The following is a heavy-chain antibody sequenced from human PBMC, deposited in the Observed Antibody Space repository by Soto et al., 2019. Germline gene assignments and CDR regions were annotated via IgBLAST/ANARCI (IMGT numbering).Heavy chain of an antibody. CDR1: GESLSDHY. CDR3: ARGAHISGVTRCFDP. D-gene: IGHD1-20*01. V-gene: IGHV4-34*01. J-gene: IGHJ5*02. CDR2: INQYGTT. Sequence: QVQLQQWGAGLLKPSETLSLICAVSGESLSDHYWSWIRQSPGKRLEWIGDINQYGTTNYNPSLKSRVTISAHTSKNQFFLRLTSVTAADTAVYYCARGAHISGVTRCFDPWGQGTLVTVSS.